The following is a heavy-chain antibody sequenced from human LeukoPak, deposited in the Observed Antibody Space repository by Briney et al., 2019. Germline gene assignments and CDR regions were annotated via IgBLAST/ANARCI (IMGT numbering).Heavy chain of an antibody. CDR2: ISSSSSYI. D-gene: IGHD2-2*01. J-gene: IGHJ4*02. V-gene: IGHV3-21*01. Sequence: GGSPRLSCAASGFTFSSYSMNWVRQAPGKGLEWVSSISSSSSYIYYADSVKGRFTISRDNAKNSLYLQMNSLRAEDTAVYYCAPCKGSSTSCYGGFDYWGQGTLVTVSS. CDR3: APCKGSSTSCYGGFDY. CDR1: GFTFSSYS.